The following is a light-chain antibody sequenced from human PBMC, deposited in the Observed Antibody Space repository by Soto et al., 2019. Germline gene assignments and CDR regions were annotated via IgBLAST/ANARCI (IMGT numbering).Light chain of an antibody. CDR1: SSNIGSNT. J-gene: IGLJ3*02. V-gene: IGLV1-44*01. Sequence: QSVLTQPPSASGTPGQRVTISCSGSSSNIGSNTVNWYQQLPGTAPKLLIYSNNQRPSGVPDRFSGSNSGTSASLAISGLQSEDEADDYCAAWDDSLNSWVFGGGTKLTVL. CDR3: AAWDDSLNSWV. CDR2: SNN.